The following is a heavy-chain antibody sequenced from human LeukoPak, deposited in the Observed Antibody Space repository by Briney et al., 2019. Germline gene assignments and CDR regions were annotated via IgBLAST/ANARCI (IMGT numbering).Heavy chain of an antibody. CDR2: IVPFFGTS. J-gene: IGHJ6*03. D-gene: IGHD3-16*01. CDR3: ARGWGSTIYFYMDV. CDR1: GGTLSNYA. Sequence: ASVKVSCKASGGTLSNYAINWVRQAPGQGLEWMAGIVPFFGTSNYAQKFQGRVTVTTDESTTTAYMELSSLRSEDTAVYYCARGWGSTIYFYMDVWGKGTTVTVSS. V-gene: IGHV1-69*05.